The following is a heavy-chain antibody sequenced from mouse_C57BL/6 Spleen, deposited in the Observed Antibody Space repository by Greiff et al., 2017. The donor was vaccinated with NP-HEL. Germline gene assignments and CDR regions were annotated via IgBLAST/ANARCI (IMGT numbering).Heavy chain of an antibody. CDR1: GYTFTSYW. CDR2: IHPNSGST. Sequence: QVQLQQPGAELVKPGASVKLSCKASGYTFTSYWMHWVKQRPGQGLEWIGMIHPNSGSTNYNEKFKSKATLTVDKSSSTAYMQLSSLTSEDSAVYYCAREKLYSNPAWFADWGQGTLVTVSA. CDR3: AREKLYSNPAWFAD. J-gene: IGHJ3*01. V-gene: IGHV1-64*01. D-gene: IGHD2-5*01.